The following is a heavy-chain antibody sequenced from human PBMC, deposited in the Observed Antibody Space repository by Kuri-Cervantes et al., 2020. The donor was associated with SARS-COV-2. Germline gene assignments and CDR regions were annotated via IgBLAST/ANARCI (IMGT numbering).Heavy chain of an antibody. CDR1: GFSLSTSGVG. D-gene: IGHD2-2*02. CDR3: ARMGKYCSSTSCYTAGYYYYYGMDV. CDR2: IYWDDDK. V-gene: IGHV2-5*02. Sequence: SGPTLVKPTQTLTLTCTFSGFSLSTSGVGVGWIRQPPGKALEWLALIYWDDDKCYSPSLKSRLTISKDTSKSQVVLTMTNMDPVDTATYYCARMGKYCSSTSCYTAGYYYYYGMDVWGQGTTVTVSS. J-gene: IGHJ6*02.